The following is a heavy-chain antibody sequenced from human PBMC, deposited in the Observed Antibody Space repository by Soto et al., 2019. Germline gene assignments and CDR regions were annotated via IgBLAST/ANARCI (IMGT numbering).Heavy chain of an antibody. D-gene: IGHD2-15*01. Sequence: ASVKVCCKASGYTSNSYAVHWVRQDPGQRLEWLGWIIAGNGNTKYSQKFQGRVTITRDTSATTAYMELSSLGSEDTAVYYCARGVVTAATFDYWGQGTLVTVSS. CDR2: IIAGNGNT. CDR3: ARGVVTAATFDY. CDR1: GYTSNSYA. V-gene: IGHV1-3*01. J-gene: IGHJ4*02.